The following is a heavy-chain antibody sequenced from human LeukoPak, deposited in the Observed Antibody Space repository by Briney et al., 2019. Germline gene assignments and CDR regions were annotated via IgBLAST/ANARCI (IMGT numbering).Heavy chain of an antibody. CDR1: LFTLSNAW. CDR3: TTDFMITFGGVIAQTSYY. CDR2: INSKANGGTT. D-gene: IGHD3-16*02. Sequence: GGGLRHSRVASLFTLSNAWMSWVRPAPGKGVEWVGRINSKANGGTTDYAAPVKGRFTISRDGSKNTLYLQMNSLKSEDTAVYFITTDFMITFGGVIAQTSYYWGQGTLVTVSS. J-gene: IGHJ4*02. V-gene: IGHV3-15*01.